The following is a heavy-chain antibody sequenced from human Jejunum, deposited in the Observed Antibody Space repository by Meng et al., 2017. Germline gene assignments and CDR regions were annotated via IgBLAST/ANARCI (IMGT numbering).Heavy chain of an antibody. J-gene: IGHJ4*03. CDR2: ISYDESTK. V-gene: IGHV3-30*04. Sequence: GGSLRLSCAASGFTFSSYAMHWVRQAPGEGLEWVAVISYDESTKYYADSVKGRFTISRDNSKNTLYLQVNSLRAEDTALYYCAKDRARDLVHYFDYWGQGTLVTVSS. D-gene: IGHD2-8*02. CDR3: AKDRARDLVHYFDY. CDR1: GFTFSSYA.